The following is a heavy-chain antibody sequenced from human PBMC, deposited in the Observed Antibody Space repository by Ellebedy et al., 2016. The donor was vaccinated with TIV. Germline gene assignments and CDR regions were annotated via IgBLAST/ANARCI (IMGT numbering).Heavy chain of an antibody. CDR1: GYTFTSYD. D-gene: IGHD7-27*01. V-gene: IGHV1-8*01. CDR3: ARDWGAGGGFFYLDV. CDR2: MNPISGTT. Sequence: ASVKVSXKASGYTFTSYDINWVRQAPGQGLEWMGWMNPISGTTGYAQNFQGRVTMTRNMSITTAYMELSSLRSEDTAVYYCARDWGAGGGFFYLDVWGKGTTVTVSS. J-gene: IGHJ6*03.